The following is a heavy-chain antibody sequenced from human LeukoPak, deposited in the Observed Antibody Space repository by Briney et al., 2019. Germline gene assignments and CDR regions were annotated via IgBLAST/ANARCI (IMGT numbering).Heavy chain of an antibody. D-gene: IGHD3-22*01. Sequence: GGSLRLSCAASGFTFSSYGMHWVRQAPGKGLEWVAVISYDGSNKYYADSVEGRFTISRDNSKNTLYLQMNSLRAEDTAVYYCAKDLSPSSTIVVVSLDYWGQGTRVTVSA. V-gene: IGHV3-30*18. CDR1: GFTFSSYG. J-gene: IGHJ4*02. CDR3: AKDLSPSSTIVVVSLDY. CDR2: ISYDGSNK.